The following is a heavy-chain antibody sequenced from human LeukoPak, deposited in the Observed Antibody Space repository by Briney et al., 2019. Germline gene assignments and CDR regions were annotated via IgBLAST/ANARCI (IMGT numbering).Heavy chain of an antibody. Sequence: GASVKVSCKACGYTFTSYGISWVRQAPGQGLEWMGWISAYNGNTNYAQKLQGRVTMTTDTSTSTAYMELRSLRSDDTAVYYCAREAVPVAGSPYYVDYWGQGALVTVSS. D-gene: IGHD2-15*01. CDR1: GYTFTSYG. J-gene: IGHJ4*02. CDR3: AREAVPVAGSPYYVDY. CDR2: ISAYNGNT. V-gene: IGHV1-18*01.